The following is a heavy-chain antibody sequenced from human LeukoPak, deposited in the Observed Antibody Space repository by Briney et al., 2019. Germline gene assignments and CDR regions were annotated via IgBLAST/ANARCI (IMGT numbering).Heavy chain of an antibody. V-gene: IGHV3-23*01. CDR1: GFNTNKYA. CDR3: ALRDDSSAYGSTY. J-gene: IGHJ4*02. D-gene: IGHD3-22*01. CDR2: ISGSGGST. Sequence: GGSLRLSCAASGFNTNKYAMTWVRQAPGKGLEWVSTISGSGGSTYYADSVKGRFTISRDNSKNTLYLQMNSLRAEDTAVYYCALRDDSSAYGSTYWGQGTLVPVSS.